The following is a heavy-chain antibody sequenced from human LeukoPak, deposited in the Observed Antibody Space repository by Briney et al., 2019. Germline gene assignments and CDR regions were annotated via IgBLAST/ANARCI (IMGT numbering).Heavy chain of an antibody. D-gene: IGHD6-13*01. J-gene: IGHJ4*02. CDR3: ARISSSWYPFDY. CDR2: INPNSGGT. V-gene: IGHV1-2*02. Sequence: ASVKVSCTASGYTFTGYYMDWGRQAPGQGHEGMGWINPNSGGTNYAQKFQGTVTMTRDTSISTAYMELSRLRSDDTAVYYCARISSSWYPFDYWGQGTLVTVSS. CDR1: GYTFTGYY.